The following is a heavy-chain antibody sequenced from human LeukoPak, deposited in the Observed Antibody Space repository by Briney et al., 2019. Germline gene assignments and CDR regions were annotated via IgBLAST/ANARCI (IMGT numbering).Heavy chain of an antibody. CDR2: ISGSGIST. Sequence: GGSLRLSCAASGFTFSSYAMSWVRQAPGKGLEWVSAISGSGISTYYADSVKGRFSISRDNSKNTLYLQMSSLRAEDTAVYYCAKDGDSSGWYFFYWGQGTLVTVSS. CDR1: GFTFSSYA. J-gene: IGHJ4*02. V-gene: IGHV3-23*01. D-gene: IGHD6-19*01. CDR3: AKDGDSSGWYFFY.